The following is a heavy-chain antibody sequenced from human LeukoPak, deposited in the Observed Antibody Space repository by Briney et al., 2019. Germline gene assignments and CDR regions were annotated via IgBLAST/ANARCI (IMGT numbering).Heavy chain of an antibody. V-gene: IGHV1-46*01. D-gene: IGHD1-7*01. CDR1: GYTFTSYY. CDR2: INPTGGST. Sequence: ASVKVSCKASGYTFTSYYMHWVRQAPGQGLEWMGLINPTGGSTGYAQKFQGRVTMTTDTSTGTAYMELRSLRSDDTAMYYCARANNWNYALGYWGQGTLVTVSS. CDR3: ARANNWNYALGY. J-gene: IGHJ4*02.